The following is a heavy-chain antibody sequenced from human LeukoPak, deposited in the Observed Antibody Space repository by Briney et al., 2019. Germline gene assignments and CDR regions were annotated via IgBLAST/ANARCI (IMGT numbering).Heavy chain of an antibody. CDR3: ARDPGYSRPSSYGYFDH. V-gene: IGHV3-7*03. CDR1: GFIFNTFW. CDR2: INQDGSDM. D-gene: IGHD1-26*01. J-gene: IGHJ4*02. Sequence: PGGSLRLSCAASGFIFNTFWMNWVRLTPGKGLEWVAKINQDGSDMYYVDSVKGRFFVSRDNARNLVYLQMNSLRVDDTAVYYCARDPGYSRPSSYGYFDHWGQGTLATVSS.